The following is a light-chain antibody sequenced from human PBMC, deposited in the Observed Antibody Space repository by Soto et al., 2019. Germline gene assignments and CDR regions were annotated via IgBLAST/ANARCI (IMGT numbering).Light chain of an antibody. CDR2: SNY. V-gene: IGLV1-44*01. CDR1: SSNIESNT. J-gene: IGLJ1*01. CDR3: AAWDDILNGYV. Sequence: QSVLTQPPSASGTPGQRVTISCSGSSSNIESNTVTWYQQLPGTAPKLVIYSNYDRPSGVPDRFSGSTSGTSASLVIRGLQSEDEADYYCAAWDDILNGYVLGGGTKAPS.